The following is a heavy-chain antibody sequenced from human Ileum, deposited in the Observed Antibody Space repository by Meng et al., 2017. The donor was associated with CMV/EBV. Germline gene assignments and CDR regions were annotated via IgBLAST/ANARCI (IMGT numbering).Heavy chain of an antibody. D-gene: IGHD6-6*01. Sequence: GESLKISCAASGFAFSNYWMHWVRQAPGKGLVWVSRIHSDGSGIAYADSVKGRFTISRDNAKNTLYLQMNSLRVEDTAVYYCARASPYSSSYFDYWGQGALVT. CDR3: ARASPYSSSYFDY. CDR1: GFAFSNYW. J-gene: IGHJ4*02. CDR2: IHSDGSGI. V-gene: IGHV3-74*01.